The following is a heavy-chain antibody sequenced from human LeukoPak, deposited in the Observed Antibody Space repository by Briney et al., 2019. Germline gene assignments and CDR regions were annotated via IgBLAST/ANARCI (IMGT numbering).Heavy chain of an antibody. CDR3: ARGLRFLEWLESPYYYYYGMDV. CDR1: GFTFSSYW. CDR2: IDSDGSST. V-gene: IGHV3-74*01. Sequence: GGSLRLSCAASGFTFSSYWMNWVRQAPGKGLVWVSHIDSDGSSTSYVDSVKGRFTISRDNAKNTLYLQMNSLRVEDTAVYYCARGLRFLEWLESPYYYYYGMDVWGQGTTVTVSS. J-gene: IGHJ6*02. D-gene: IGHD3-3*01.